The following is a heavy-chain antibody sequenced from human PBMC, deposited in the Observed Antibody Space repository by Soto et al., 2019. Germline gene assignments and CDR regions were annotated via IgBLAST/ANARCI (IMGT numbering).Heavy chain of an antibody. V-gene: IGHV1-2*04. CDR2: INPNSGGT. CDR1: GYTFTGYY. CDR3: ARDFGATTGAFDI. D-gene: IGHD4-17*01. J-gene: IGHJ3*02. Sequence: ASVKVSCKASGYTFTGYYMHWVRQAPGQGLEWMGWINPNSGGTNYAQKFQGWVTMTRGTSISTAYMELSRLRSDDTAVYYCARDFGATTGAFDIWGQGTMVTVSS.